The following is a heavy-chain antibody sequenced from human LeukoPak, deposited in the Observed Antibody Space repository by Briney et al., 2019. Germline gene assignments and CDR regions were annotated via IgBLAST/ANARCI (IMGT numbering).Heavy chain of an antibody. CDR2: IYDSGST. Sequence: SGTLSLTCTASGGSISNYYWTWIRQPPGKGLEWIGHIYDSGSTNYNPSLNSRVTISVDTSKNQFPLELTSVTAADTAVYYCARVGFGNTPHPIDYWGQGTLVTVSS. D-gene: IGHD4-23*01. CDR3: ARVGFGNTPHPIDY. V-gene: IGHV4-59*01. CDR1: GGSISNYY. J-gene: IGHJ4*02.